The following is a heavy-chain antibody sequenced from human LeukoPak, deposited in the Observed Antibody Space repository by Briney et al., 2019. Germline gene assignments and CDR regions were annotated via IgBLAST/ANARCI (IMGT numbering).Heavy chain of an antibody. D-gene: IGHD6-13*01. V-gene: IGHV3-21*01. CDR2: ISSSSSYI. CDR3: ARDPWGAAAASGY. J-gene: IGHJ4*02. Sequence: GGSLRLSCAASGFTFSSYSLNWVRQAPGKGLEWVSSISSSSSYIYYADSVKGRFTISRDNAKNSLYLQMNSLRAADTAVYYCARDPWGAAAASGYWGQGTLVTVSS. CDR1: GFTFSSYS.